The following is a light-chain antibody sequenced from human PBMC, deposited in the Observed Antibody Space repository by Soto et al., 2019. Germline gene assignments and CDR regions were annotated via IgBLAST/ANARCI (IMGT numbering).Light chain of an antibody. Sequence: QSALTQPASVSGSPGQSITISCTGTSDDLGSYNYVSWYQQYPGKAPKLILYDVSNRPSGVSNRFSGSKTGNTASLTISGGQEDDEEDYYCCSYNGTSPIVVFGGGTKLTVL. CDR1: SDDLGSYNY. J-gene: IGLJ2*01. V-gene: IGLV2-14*03. CDR2: DVS. CDR3: CSYNGTSPIVV.